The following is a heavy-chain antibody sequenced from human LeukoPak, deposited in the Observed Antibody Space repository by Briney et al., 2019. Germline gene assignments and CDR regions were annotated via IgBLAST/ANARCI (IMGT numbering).Heavy chain of an antibody. CDR3: ARKRVGYYDFWSGPHYMDV. Sequence: GGSLRLSCAASGFTFSSYGMHWVRQAPGKGLEWVAFIRYDGSNKYYADSVKGRFTISRDNSKNTLYLQMNSLRAEDTAVYYCARKRVGYYDFWSGPHYMDVWGKGTTVTVSS. D-gene: IGHD3-3*01. J-gene: IGHJ6*03. CDR1: GFTFSSYG. CDR2: IRYDGSNK. V-gene: IGHV3-30*02.